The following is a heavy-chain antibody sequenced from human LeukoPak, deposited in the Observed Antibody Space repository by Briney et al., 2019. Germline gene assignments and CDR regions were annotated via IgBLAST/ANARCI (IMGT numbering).Heavy chain of an antibody. CDR2: ISYDGSNK. D-gene: IGHD2-2*01. J-gene: IGHJ6*02. CDR1: GFTFSTYG. CDR3: ARVYGYCSSTSCYYYYGMDA. V-gene: IGHV3-30*03. Sequence: GRSLRLSCAASGFTFSTYGMHWVRQAPGKGLEWVAVISYDGSNKYYADSVKGRFTISRDNSKNTLYLQMNSLRAEDTAVYYCARVYGYCSSTSCYYYYGMDAWGQGTTVTVSS.